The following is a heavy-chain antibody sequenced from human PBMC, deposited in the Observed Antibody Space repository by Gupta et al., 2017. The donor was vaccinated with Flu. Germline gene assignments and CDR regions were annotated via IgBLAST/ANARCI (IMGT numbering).Heavy chain of an antibody. V-gene: IGHV1-46*01. CDR3: ARDLKAARDKYYYYGMDV. J-gene: IGHJ6*02. Sequence: QVQLVQSGADVKKPGASVRVSCKASGYTLTSYYMHWVRQAPGQGLEWMGIINPKGGDATYAQKFQGRVTMTRDTSTSTVYMEVSSLRSGDTAVYYCARDLKAARDKYYYYGMDVWGQGTTVTVSS. CDR1: GYTLTSYY. CDR2: INPKGGDA. D-gene: IGHD6-6*01.